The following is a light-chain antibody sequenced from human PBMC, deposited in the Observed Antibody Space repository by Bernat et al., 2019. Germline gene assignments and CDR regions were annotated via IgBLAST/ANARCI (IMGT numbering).Light chain of an antibody. Sequence: SYVLTHLPSVSVAPGKTARITCGGNNIGSKSVHWYQQKPGQAPVLVVYDDSDRHSGIPERFSGSNSGNTATLTIRRVEAGDEADYYCQVWDSSSDHPWVFGGGTKLTVL. CDR1: NIGSKS. J-gene: IGLJ3*02. V-gene: IGLV3-21*03. CDR2: DDS. CDR3: QVWDSSSDHPWV.